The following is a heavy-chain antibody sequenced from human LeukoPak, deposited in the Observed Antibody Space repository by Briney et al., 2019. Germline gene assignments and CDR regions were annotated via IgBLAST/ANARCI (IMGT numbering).Heavy chain of an antibody. CDR3: ARHERTGTASPLFDY. Sequence: PGESLKISCKGSGYSFTSNWIGCVRQMPGKGLEWMGIIYPGDSDTRYSPSFQGQVTISAVKSISTAYLQWSSLKASDTAMYYCARHERTGTASPLFDYWGQGTLVTVS. J-gene: IGHJ4*02. CDR2: IYPGDSDT. CDR1: GYSFTSNW. D-gene: IGHD3/OR15-3a*01. V-gene: IGHV5-51*01.